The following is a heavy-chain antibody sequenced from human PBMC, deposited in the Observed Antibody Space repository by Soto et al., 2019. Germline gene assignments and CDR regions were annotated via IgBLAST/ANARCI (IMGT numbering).Heavy chain of an antibody. D-gene: IGHD3-22*01. Sequence: EVQLVESGGGLVQPGGSLRLSCAASGFTLTTYSTNWVRQAPGKGLEWLSYINKGGNVIYYADSVKGRFTISRDIAQNSLYLQMNSLRDEDTAVYYCARGLYYDGSAASRYFDSWGQGTLVTVSS. J-gene: IGHJ4*02. CDR1: GFTLTTYS. CDR2: INKGGNVI. V-gene: IGHV3-48*02. CDR3: ARGLYYDGSAASRYFDS.